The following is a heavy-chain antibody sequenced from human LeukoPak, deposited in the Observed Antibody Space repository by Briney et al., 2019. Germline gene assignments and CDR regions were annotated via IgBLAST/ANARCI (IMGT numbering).Heavy chain of an antibody. CDR2: IYYSGST. Sequence: SETLSLTCTVSGGSISSYYWSWIRQPPGKGLEWIGYIYYSGSTNYNPSLKSRVTISVDTSKNQFSLKLSSVTAADTAVYYCARDRGYCSSTSCYIRHYYYYGMDVWGQGTTVTVSS. J-gene: IGHJ6*02. CDR3: ARDRGYCSSTSCYIRHYYYYGMDV. D-gene: IGHD2-2*02. V-gene: IGHV4-59*01. CDR1: GGSISSYY.